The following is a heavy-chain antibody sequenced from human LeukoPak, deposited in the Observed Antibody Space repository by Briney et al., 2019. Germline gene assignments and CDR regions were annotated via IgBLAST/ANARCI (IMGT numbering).Heavy chain of an antibody. CDR3: ASRRGSNRPFDY. V-gene: IGHV3-21*01. CDR2: ISDDSNYI. J-gene: IGHJ4*02. CDR1: GFTFSTYS. Sequence: GGSLRLSCAASGFTFSTYSGNWIRQAPGKGLEWVSSISDDSNYIFYADSVKGRFTLPRDNAKNSLSLQMNSLPAEDSAVYYCASRRGSNRPFDYWGQGTLVTVSS. D-gene: IGHD1-26*01.